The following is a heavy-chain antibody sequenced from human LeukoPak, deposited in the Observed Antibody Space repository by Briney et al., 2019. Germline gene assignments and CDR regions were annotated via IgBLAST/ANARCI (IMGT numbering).Heavy chain of an antibody. CDR1: GYTFTSYG. V-gene: IGHV1-2*02. Sequence: ASVKVSCKASGYTFTSYGISWVRQAPGQGLEWMGWINPNGGGTKYAQKFQGRVAVTRDTAITTAYMDLYRLRLDDTAVYYCAKDRGRTTIVDYWGQRTLVTVSS. J-gene: IGHJ4*02. CDR2: INPNGGGT. CDR3: AKDRGRTTIVDY. D-gene: IGHD4-11*01.